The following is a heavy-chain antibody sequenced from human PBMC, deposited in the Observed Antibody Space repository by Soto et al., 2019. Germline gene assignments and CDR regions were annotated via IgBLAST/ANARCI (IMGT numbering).Heavy chain of an antibody. D-gene: IGHD3-10*01. CDR2: VFYSGAT. J-gene: IGHJ4*02. CDR3: ARAGFSYGHLLF. V-gene: IGHV4-30-4*01. Sequence: SETLSLTCNVSGGPIKTGDYYWNWIRQPPGKGLEWIGYVFYSGATNYSPSLKSRAAISMDTSKNQFSLSLTSVTAADTAVYYCARAGFSYGHLLFWGQGIRVTV. CDR1: GGPIKTGDYY.